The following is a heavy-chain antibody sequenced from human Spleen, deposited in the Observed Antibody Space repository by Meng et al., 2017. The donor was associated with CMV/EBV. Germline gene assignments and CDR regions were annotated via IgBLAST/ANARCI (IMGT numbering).Heavy chain of an antibody. Sequence: LSLTCAASGFTFSSYEMNWVRQAPGKGLEWVSYISSSGSTIYYADSVKGRFTISRDNAKNSLYLQMNSLRAEDTAVYYCAREMGSGGGMDVWGQGTTVTVSS. CDR2: ISSSGSTI. D-gene: IGHD2-8*01. V-gene: IGHV3-48*03. J-gene: IGHJ6*02. CDR1: GFTFSSYE. CDR3: AREMGSGGGMDV.